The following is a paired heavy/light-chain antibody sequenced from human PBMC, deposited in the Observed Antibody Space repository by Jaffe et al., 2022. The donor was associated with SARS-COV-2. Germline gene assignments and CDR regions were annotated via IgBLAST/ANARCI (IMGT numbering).Heavy chain of an antibody. CDR3: ARIPGFGELLSGTFDI. D-gene: IGHD3-10*01. CDR1: GGSISRYY. J-gene: IGHJ3*02. Sequence: QVHLQESGPGLVKPSETLSLTCTVSGGSISRYYWSWIRQPPGKGLEYIGFVYYSGSTNYNPSLKSRVTISVDTSKNQFSLKLSSVTAADTAVYYCARIPGFGELLSGTFDIWGQGTRVTVSP. CDR2: VYYSGST. V-gene: IGHV4-59*01.
Light chain of an antibody. CDR2: GAS. V-gene: IGKV3-20*01. Sequence: EIVLTQSPGTLSLSPGERATLSCRASQSVSSSYLAWYQQKPGQAPRLLIYGASSKATGIPDRFSGSGSGTDFTLTISRLEPEDSAVYYCQQYGSSPRTFGGGTKVEIK. J-gene: IGKJ4*01. CDR1: QSVSSSY. CDR3: QQYGSSPRT.